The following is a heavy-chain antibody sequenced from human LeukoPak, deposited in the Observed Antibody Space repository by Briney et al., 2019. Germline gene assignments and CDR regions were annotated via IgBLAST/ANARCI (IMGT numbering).Heavy chain of an antibody. CDR3: AREGYSYGYEYYFDY. CDR1: GGSISSYY. V-gene: IGHV4-59*01. D-gene: IGHD5-18*01. CDR2: IYYSGST. Sequence: PSETLSLTCTVSGGSISSYYWSWIRQPPGKGLEWIGYIYYSGSTNYNPSLKSRVTISVDTSKNQFSLKLSSVTAADTPVYYCAREGYSYGYEYYFDYWGQGTLVTVSS. J-gene: IGHJ4*02.